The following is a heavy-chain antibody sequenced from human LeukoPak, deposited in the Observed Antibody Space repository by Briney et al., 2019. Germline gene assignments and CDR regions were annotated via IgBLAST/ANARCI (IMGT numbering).Heavy chain of an antibody. CDR3: ARENVDIVATDFDY. Sequence: LPGRSLRLSCAASGFTFSSYAMHWVRQAPGKGLEWVAVISYDGSNKYYADSVKGRFTISRDNSKNTLYLQMNSLRAEDTAVYYCARENVDIVATDFDYWGQGTLVTVSS. CDR1: GFTFSSYA. J-gene: IGHJ4*02. D-gene: IGHD5-12*01. CDR2: ISYDGSNK. V-gene: IGHV3-30*04.